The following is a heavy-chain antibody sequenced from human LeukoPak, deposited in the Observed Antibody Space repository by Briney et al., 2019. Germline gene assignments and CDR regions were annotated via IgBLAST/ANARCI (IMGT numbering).Heavy chain of an antibody. CDR3: AREQWYRLDY. CDR2: ISSSGSTI. D-gene: IGHD6-19*01. J-gene: IGHJ4*02. CDR1: GFTFSSYE. V-gene: IGHV3-48*03. Sequence: QPGGSLRLSCAASGFTFSSYEMNWVRQAPGKGLEWVSYISSSGSTIYYADSVKGRFTISKDNAKNSVYLEMNNLRAEDTAVYYCAREQWYRLDYWGQGSLVTVSS.